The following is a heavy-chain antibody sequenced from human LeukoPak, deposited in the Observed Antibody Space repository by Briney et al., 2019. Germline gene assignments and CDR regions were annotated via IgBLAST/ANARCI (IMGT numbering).Heavy chain of an antibody. CDR1: GGSVTSGSYY. D-gene: IGHD5-24*01. V-gene: IGHV4-61*01. CDR3: ARVPIDGYNFNAFDI. CDR2: IYYSGST. Sequence: SETLSLTCTVSGGSVTSGSYYWSWIRQPPGKGLEWIGYIYYSGSTNYNPSLKSRVTISVDTSKNQFSLKLSSVTAADTAVYYCARVPIDGYNFNAFDIWGQGTMVTVSS. J-gene: IGHJ3*02.